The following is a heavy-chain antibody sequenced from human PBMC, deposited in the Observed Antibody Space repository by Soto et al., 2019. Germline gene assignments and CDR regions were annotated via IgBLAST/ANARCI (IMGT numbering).Heavy chain of an antibody. J-gene: IGHJ6*02. V-gene: IGHV1-69*13. Sequence: SVKVSCKASGGTFSSYAISWVRQAPGQGLEWMGGIIPIFGTANYAQKFQGRVTITADESTSTAYMELSSLRSEDTAVYYCARALYSSRWGAYYYGMDVWGQGTTVTVSS. D-gene: IGHD6-13*01. CDR3: ARALYSSRWGAYYYGMDV. CDR2: IIPIFGTA. CDR1: GGTFSSYA.